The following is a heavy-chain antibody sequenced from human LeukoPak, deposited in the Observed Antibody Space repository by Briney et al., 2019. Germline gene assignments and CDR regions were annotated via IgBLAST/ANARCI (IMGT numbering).Heavy chain of an antibody. CDR2: IIPIFGTT. V-gene: IGHV1-69*13. D-gene: IGHD7-27*01. Sequence: GASVKVSCKTSGGTFSSYAISWVRQAPGQGLEWMGGIIPIFGTTNYAHKFQGRGMLTADESTSTAYMELSSLRSEDTAVYYCARGTGAPNYFDYWGQGTLVTVSS. CDR1: GGTFSSYA. J-gene: IGHJ4*02. CDR3: ARGTGAPNYFDY.